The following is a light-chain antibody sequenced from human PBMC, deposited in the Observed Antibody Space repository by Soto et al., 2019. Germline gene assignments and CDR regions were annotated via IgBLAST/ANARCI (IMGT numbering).Light chain of an antibody. V-gene: IGKV2-30*01. CDR3: RQGSHLRWT. CDR2: SVS. Sequence: DVVMTQSPLSLPVTLGQSASISCKSSQSLVDSDGNTYLIWFQPRPGQSQRRLIYSVSNRDSGVPYRFSGSGSGPDFTLKISRVEAEDVGLYYCRQGSHLRWTFGQGTKVE. CDR1: QSLVDSDGNTY. J-gene: IGKJ1*01.